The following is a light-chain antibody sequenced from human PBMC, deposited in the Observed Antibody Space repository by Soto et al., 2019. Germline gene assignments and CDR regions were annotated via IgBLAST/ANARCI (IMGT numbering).Light chain of an antibody. V-gene: IGKV3-15*01. CDR1: QSVRSH. Sequence: IVMTQSPATLSVSPGEGVTLSCRASQSVRSHLAWYQQKPGQPPRLLIYGASTRATGIPARFSGSGFGTEFTLTIRSLQSEDFAVYYCQQYKNWPLFGQGTRLEIK. CDR2: GAS. J-gene: IGKJ5*01. CDR3: QQYKNWPL.